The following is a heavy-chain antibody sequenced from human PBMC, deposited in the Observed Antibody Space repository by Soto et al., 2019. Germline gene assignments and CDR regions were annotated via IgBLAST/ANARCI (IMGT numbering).Heavy chain of an antibody. CDR1: GFAISRGYY. CDR3: AREKVGTTFFDN. CDR2: IYPSVSS. V-gene: IGHV4-38-2*02. D-gene: IGHD1-1*01. J-gene: IGHJ4*02. Sequence: SETLSLTCNVSGFAISRGYYWSWVRQPPGKGLEWIGSIYPSVSSYHNPSLESRLTLSIDTSKNQFTLKLASVTAADTALYYCAREKVGTTFFDNWGQGAQVTVSS.